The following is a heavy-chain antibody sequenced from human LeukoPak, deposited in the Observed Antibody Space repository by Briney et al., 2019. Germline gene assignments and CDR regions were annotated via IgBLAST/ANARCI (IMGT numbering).Heavy chain of an antibody. V-gene: IGHV4-39*01. Sequence: SETLSLTCTVSGGSMTISTDYWAWVRQPPGQGLEWIGAIHFTGKTYYNVPLTSRVTISIDTSKNQFSLNLTSVTAADTAVYYCARLWYLPQYYFDYWGLGTLVTVSS. CDR2: IHFTGKT. CDR1: GGSMTISTDY. J-gene: IGHJ4*02. CDR3: ARLWYLPQYYFDY. D-gene: IGHD6-13*01.